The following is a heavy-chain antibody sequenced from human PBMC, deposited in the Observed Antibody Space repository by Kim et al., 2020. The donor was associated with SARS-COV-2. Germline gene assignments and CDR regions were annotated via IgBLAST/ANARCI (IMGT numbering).Heavy chain of an antibody. J-gene: IGHJ4*02. V-gene: IGHV3-21*01. D-gene: IGHD3-10*01. CDR3: AREPPYYYGSGSYSDY. Sequence: SLKGRVPIARDNAKNSMYLQMNRLRAEDTAVYYCAREPPYYYGSGSYSDYWGQGTLVTVSS.